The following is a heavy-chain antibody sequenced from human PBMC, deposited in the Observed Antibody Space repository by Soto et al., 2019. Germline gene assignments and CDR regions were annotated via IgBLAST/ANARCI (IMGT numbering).Heavy chain of an antibody. Sequence: GGSLRLSCAASGFTFSSYEMIWVRQAPGKGLEWVSYISISGSSRNYEDYVKSRFTISRDNAKNKLYLHMNSPRAKDKATYYYERAIVVGGYAIDYMEYWGQGTLVAVSS. D-gene: IGHD3-22*01. CDR1: GFTFSSYE. V-gene: IGHV3-48*03. CDR3: ERAIVVGGYAIDYMEY. J-gene: IGHJ4*02. CDR2: ISISGSSR.